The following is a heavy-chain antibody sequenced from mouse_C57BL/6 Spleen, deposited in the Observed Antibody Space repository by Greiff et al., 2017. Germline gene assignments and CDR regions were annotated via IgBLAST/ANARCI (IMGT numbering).Heavy chain of an antibody. J-gene: IGHJ2*01. V-gene: IGHV1-19*01. D-gene: IGHD2-13*01. Sequence: EVQLQQSGPVLVKPGASVKMSCKASGYTFTDYYMNWVKQSHGKSLEWIGVINPYNGGTSYNQKFKGKATLTVDKSSSTAYMELNSLTSEDSAVYYCARSGDYSDYWGQGTTLTVSS. CDR1: GYTFTDYY. CDR3: ARSGDYSDY. CDR2: INPYNGGT.